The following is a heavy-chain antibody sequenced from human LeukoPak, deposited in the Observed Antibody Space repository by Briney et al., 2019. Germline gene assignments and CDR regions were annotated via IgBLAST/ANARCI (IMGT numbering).Heavy chain of an antibody. CDR3: ASHGITMIVVAPDDAFDI. CDR1: GFTFSRYW. J-gene: IGHJ3*02. Sequence: GGCLRLSCAAAGFTFSRYWMSWVRQAPGKGREWVANIKQEGSEKYYGDSVKGRFTISRDNAKNSLYLQINSHRAEDTAVYYCASHGITMIVVAPDDAFDIWGQGTMVTVSS. D-gene: IGHD3-22*01. CDR2: IKQEGSEK. V-gene: IGHV3-7*01.